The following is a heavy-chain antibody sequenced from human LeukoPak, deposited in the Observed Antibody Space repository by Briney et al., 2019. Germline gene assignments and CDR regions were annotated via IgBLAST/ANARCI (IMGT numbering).Heavy chain of an antibody. CDR1: GFTFSDYY. Sequence: GGSLRLSCAASGFTFSDYYMSWIRQAPGQGLEWVSYISSSGSTIYYADSVKGRFTISRDNAKNSLYLQMNSLRAEDTAVYYCARAQYQLLSSYYYYYMDVWGKGTTVTVSS. CDR3: ARAQYQLLSSYYYYYMDV. D-gene: IGHD2-2*01. CDR2: ISSSGSTI. V-gene: IGHV3-11*04. J-gene: IGHJ6*03.